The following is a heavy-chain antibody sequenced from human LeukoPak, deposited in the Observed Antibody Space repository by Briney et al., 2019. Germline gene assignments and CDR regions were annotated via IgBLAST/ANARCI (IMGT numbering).Heavy chain of an antibody. D-gene: IGHD4-17*01. CDR2: IYYSGST. Sequence: PSETLSLTCTVSGGSISSYYWSWIRQPPGKGLEWIGYIYYSGSTNYNPSLKSRVTISVDTSKNQFSLKLSSVTAADTAVYYRARAGGRTTVTQVGWDWGQGTLVTVSS. CDR3: ARAGGRTTVTQVGWD. J-gene: IGHJ4*02. CDR1: GGSISSYY. V-gene: IGHV4-59*08.